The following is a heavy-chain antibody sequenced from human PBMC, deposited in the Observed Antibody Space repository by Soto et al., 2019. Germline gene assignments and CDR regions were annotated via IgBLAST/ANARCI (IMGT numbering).Heavy chain of an antibody. V-gene: IGHV1-3*01. CDR1: GYTFTSYA. D-gene: IGHD4-17*01. Sequence: ASVKVSCKASGYTFTSYAMHWVRQAPGQRLEWMGWINAGNGNTKYSEKFQGRVTVTRDTSATTVYMELSSLRSEDTAVYYCAREVGYGDYADWGQGTLVTASS. J-gene: IGHJ4*02. CDR3: AREVGYGDYAD. CDR2: INAGNGNT.